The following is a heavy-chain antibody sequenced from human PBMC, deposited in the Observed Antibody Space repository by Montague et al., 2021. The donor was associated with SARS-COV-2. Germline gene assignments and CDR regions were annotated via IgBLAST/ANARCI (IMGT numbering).Heavy chain of an antibody. CDR1: GASLSDYY. J-gene: IGHJ6*02. D-gene: IGHD3-9*01. CDR3: ARTFTDWLRYYGMDV. Sequence: SETLSLTCAVYGASLSDYYWTWIRQPPGKGLEWIGEINHSGSTNYVPFLKSRVTISVDTSKDQFSLKLSSVTAADTAVYYCARTFTDWLRYYGMDVWGQGTTVTVSS. V-gene: IGHV4-34*01. CDR2: INHSGST.